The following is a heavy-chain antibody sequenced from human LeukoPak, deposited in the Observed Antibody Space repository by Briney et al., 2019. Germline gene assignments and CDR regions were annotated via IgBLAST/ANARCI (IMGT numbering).Heavy chain of an antibody. CDR2: IYYSGST. V-gene: IGHV4-31*03. CDR3: ARLGSRNWFDP. CDR1: GGSISSGGYY. Sequence: SETLSLTCSVSGGSISSGGYYWSWIRQHPGKGLEWIGYIYYSGSTYYNPSLKSRVTISVDTSKNQFSLKLSSVTAADTAVYYCARLGSRNWFDPWGQGTLVTVSS. J-gene: IGHJ5*02.